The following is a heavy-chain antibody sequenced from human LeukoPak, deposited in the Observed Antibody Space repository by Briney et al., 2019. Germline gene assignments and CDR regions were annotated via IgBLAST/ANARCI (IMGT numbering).Heavy chain of an antibody. CDR1: GFTFNNYA. D-gene: IGHD3-22*01. CDR3: AKTYYYDSTGSDY. CDR2: IGGSGDST. V-gene: IGHV3-23*01. Sequence: GGSLRLSCAAPGFTFNNYAMSWVRQAPGKGLEWVSGIGGSGDSTYYADSVKGRFTISRDNSKNTLYLQMNSLRAEDTAVYYCAKTYYYDSTGSDYWGQGTLVTVSS. J-gene: IGHJ4*02.